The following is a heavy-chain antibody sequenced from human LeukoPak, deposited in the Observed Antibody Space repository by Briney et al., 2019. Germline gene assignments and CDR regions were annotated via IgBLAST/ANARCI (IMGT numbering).Heavy chain of an antibody. D-gene: IGHD5-12*01. Sequence: ASVKVSCKASGYTFTSYGMSWVRQAPGQGLEWMGWISAYNGNTNYAQKLQGRVTMTTDTSTSTAYMELRSLRSDDTAVYYCARDPRRFMVAPHCPPYTWGQGTLVTVSS. V-gene: IGHV1-18*01. J-gene: IGHJ4*02. CDR2: ISAYNGNT. CDR1: GYTFTSYG. CDR3: ARDPRRFMVAPHCPPYT.